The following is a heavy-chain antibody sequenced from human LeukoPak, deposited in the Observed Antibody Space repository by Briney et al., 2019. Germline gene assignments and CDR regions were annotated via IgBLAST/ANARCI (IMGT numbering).Heavy chain of an antibody. D-gene: IGHD2-15*01. CDR3: ARQKVVSAAHDY. CDR1: GFTSDDYA. V-gene: IGHV3-9*02. Sequence: GGSLRLSCAASGFTSDDYAMPWVRQAPGKGLEWVSGISWNSGSIGYADSVKGRFTISRDNAKNSLYLQMNSLRAEDTALYYCARQKVVSAAHDYWGQGTLVTVSS. J-gene: IGHJ4*02. CDR2: ISWNSGSI.